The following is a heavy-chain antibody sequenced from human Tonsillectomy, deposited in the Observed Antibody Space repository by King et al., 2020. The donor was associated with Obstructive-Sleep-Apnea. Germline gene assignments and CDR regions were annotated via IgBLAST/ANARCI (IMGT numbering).Heavy chain of an antibody. D-gene: IGHD3-10*01. J-gene: IGHJ5*02. CDR3: TTILEEAYFYGSGTVPWFDP. V-gene: IGHV3-15*01. CDR1: GFTFSNAW. Sequence: EVQLVESGGGLVKPGGSLRLSCAASGFTFSNAWMSWVRQAPGKGLEWIGRIKSKTDGGTTDYAAVVKGRFIISRDESKNTLYLQMNSLKTEDTAVYHCTTILEEAYFYGSGTVPWFDPWGQGTRVTVSS. CDR2: IKSKTDGGTT.